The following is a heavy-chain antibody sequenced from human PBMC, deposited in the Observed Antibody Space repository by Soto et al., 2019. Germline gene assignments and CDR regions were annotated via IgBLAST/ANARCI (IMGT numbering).Heavy chain of an antibody. CDR1: GFTVSTNN. CDR2: IDSGGRT. V-gene: IGHV3-53*01. J-gene: IGHJ4*01. CDR3: ARDSGYGSGASVNHYLDY. Sequence: GGSLRLSCAASGFTVSTNNMNWVRQAPGKGPEWVSLIDSGGRTYYPYPVKGRFTISRDNSKNTLYLEMNSLRAEDTAVYYCARDSGYGSGASVNHYLDYWGHGTLVTVSS. D-gene: IGHD3-10*01.